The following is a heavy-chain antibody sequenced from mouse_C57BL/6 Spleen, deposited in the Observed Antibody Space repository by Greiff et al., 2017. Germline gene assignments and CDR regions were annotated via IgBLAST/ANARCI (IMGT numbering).Heavy chain of an antibody. D-gene: IGHD2-4*01. CDR2: IYPGDGDT. CDR3: LDYDYRGGFAY. CDR1: GYAFRSSW. J-gene: IGHJ3*01. Sequence: QVQLQQSGPELVKPGASVKISCKASGYAFRSSWMNWVKQRPGKGLEWIGRIYPGDGDTNYNGTFKGKGTLTADKSSSTAYMQLSSLTSEESAVYFCLDYDYRGGFAYWGQGTLVTVSA. V-gene: IGHV1-82*01.